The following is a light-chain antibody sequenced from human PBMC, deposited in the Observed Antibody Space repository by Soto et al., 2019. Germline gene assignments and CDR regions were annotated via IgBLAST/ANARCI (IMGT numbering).Light chain of an antibody. J-gene: IGLJ1*01. CDR2: EVS. CDR1: SSDVGGYNY. V-gene: IGLV2-8*01. CDR3: RSYAGSNNPDV. Sequence: QSVLTQPPSASGSPGQSVTISCTGTSSDVGGYNYVSWYQQHPGKAPKLMIYEVSKRPSGVPDRFSGSKSGNTASLTVSGLQAEDESDYYCRSYAGSNNPDVFGTGTKVTVL.